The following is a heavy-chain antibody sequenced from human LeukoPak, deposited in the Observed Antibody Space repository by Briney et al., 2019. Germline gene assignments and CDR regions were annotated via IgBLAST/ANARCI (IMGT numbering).Heavy chain of an antibody. CDR1: GFTFSNFG. J-gene: IGHJ5*02. D-gene: IGHD6-13*01. CDR2: INTNTGKA. V-gene: IGHV7-4-1*02. Sequence: ASVKVSCKASGFTFSNFGFNWVRQAPGKGLEWLGWINTNTGKATYGQDFTGRFVFSLDTSVTTAYLQISSLKAEDTAVYYCARVLSTRQLGSNNWFDPWGQGTLVTVSS. CDR3: ARVLSTRQLGSNNWFDP.